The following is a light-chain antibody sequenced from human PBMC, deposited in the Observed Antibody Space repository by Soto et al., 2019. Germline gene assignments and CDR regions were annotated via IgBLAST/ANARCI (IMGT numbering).Light chain of an antibody. CDR1: NIGSKN. J-gene: IGLJ1*01. V-gene: IGLV3-9*01. Sequence: SYELTQPLSVSVALGQTARITCGGNNIGSKNVHWYQQKPGQAPVLVMYRDSNRPSGIPERFSGSNSGNTATLTISRAQAGDEADYYCQVWDSSNSAYVFGTGNKLTVL. CDR3: QVWDSSNSAYV. CDR2: RDS.